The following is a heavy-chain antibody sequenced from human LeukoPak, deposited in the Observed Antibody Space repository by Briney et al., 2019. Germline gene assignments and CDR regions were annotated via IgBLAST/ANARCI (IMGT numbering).Heavy chain of an antibody. D-gene: IGHD3-10*01. J-gene: IGHJ4*02. CDR1: GGSISSYY. CDR2: IYFSGST. Sequence: SETLSLTCTVSGGSISSYYWSWIRQPPGRGLEWIGYIYFSGSTIYNPSLKSRVTISVDSSKNQFSLRLSSVTAGDTAVYYCARHEGSGSGSKPVDYWGQGTPVTVSS. CDR3: ARHEGSGSGSKPVDY. V-gene: IGHV4-59*08.